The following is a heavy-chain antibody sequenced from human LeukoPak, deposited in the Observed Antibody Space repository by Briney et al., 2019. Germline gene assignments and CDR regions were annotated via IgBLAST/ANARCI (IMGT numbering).Heavy chain of an antibody. CDR1: GYTFTGYF. CDR2: INPDSGGT. V-gene: IGHV1-2*02. J-gene: IGHJ4*02. Sequence: GASVKVSCKASGYTFTGYFIHWVRQAPGQALEWMGWINPDSGGTNYAQKFQGRITMTRDTSISIAYMELYRLTSDDTAMYYCARPPGRDGYNRFDYWGQGTLVTVSS. D-gene: IGHD5-24*01. CDR3: ARPPGRDGYNRFDY.